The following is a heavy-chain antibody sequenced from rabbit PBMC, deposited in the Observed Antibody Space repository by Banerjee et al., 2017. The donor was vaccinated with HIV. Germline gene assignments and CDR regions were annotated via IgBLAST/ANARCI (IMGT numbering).Heavy chain of an antibody. V-gene: IGHV1S45*01. D-gene: IGHD4-1*01. J-gene: IGHJ3*01. Sequence: QEQLVESGGGLVQPEGSLTLTCTASGFSFNNNYVMCWVRQAPGKGLEWIGCINTSSGNIVYASWAKGRFTISKTSSTTVTLQMTSLTAADTATYFCARNPLSSGGFWGQGTLVTVS. CDR2: INTSSGNI. CDR1: GFSFNNNYV. CDR3: ARNPLSSGGF.